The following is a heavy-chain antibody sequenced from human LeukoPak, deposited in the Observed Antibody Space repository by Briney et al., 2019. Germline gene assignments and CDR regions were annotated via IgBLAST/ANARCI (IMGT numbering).Heavy chain of an antibody. CDR2: ISTSSIYI. CDR3: AAAYCGGDCYSDFDY. V-gene: IGHV3-21*01. CDR1: GFTFSSYS. Sequence: GGSLRLSCAASGFTFSSYSMNWVRQAPGKGLEWVSFISTSSIYIYYADSVKGRFTIPRDNAENSLYLQMNSLRAEDTAVYYCAAAYCGGDCYSDFDYWGQGTLVTVSS. D-gene: IGHD2-21*02. J-gene: IGHJ4*02.